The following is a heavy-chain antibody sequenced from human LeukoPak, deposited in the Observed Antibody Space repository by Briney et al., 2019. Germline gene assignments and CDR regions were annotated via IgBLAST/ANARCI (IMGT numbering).Heavy chain of an antibody. CDR2: IYHSGRGNT. D-gene: IGHD6-13*01. J-gene: IGHJ3*02. Sequence: SETLSLTCAVSGGSISSSNWWIWLRQPPGKGLEWIGEIYHSGRGNTNYNPSLKSRATISIDNAKNQFSLKLRSVTAADTAVYFCARVAAPHAFDIWGQGTMVTVSS. V-gene: IGHV4/OR15-8*02. CDR3: ARVAAPHAFDI. CDR1: GGSISSSNW.